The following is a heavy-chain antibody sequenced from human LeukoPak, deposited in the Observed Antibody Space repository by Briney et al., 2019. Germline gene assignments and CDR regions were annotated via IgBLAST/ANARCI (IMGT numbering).Heavy chain of an antibody. J-gene: IGHJ4*02. CDR3: ASVSVWELATHTGGSFDY. CDR1: GGLISRIEYY. Sequence: SKTLSLTCTVSGGLISRIEYYWGWVRQSPVKGLEWLGHIYHTGTTLYSPPLNNRLTVSVDSSKNQFSLTLNSVTAADTAVYYCASVSVWELATHTGGSFDYWGRGILVTVSS. D-gene: IGHD1-26*01. V-gene: IGHV4-30-4*01. CDR2: IYHTGTT.